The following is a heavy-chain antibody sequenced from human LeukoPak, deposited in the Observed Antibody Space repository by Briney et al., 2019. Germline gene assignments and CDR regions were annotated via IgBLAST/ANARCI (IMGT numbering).Heavy chain of an antibody. V-gene: IGHV3-7*01. J-gene: IGHJ4*02. D-gene: IGHD4-17*01. CDR3: ARDGGYGDPFDY. CDR2: IKEDGTEK. CDR1: GFTFSDFW. Sequence: PGGSLRLSRAGSGFTFSDFWMTWVRQTPGKGLEWVANIKEDGTEKNLVDSVKGRFTISRDNSKNTLYLQMNSLRAEDTAVYYCARDGGYGDPFDYWGQGTLVTVSS.